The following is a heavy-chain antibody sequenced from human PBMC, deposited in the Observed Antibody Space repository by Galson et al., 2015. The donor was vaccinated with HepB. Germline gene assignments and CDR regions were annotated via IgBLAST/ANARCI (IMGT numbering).Heavy chain of an antibody. CDR2: INPNSGGT. J-gene: IGHJ4*02. CDR3: ARVPSLVVVAATKGSFDY. Sequence: SVKVSCKASGSTFTVYYMHRVRQAPGQGLEWMGWINPNSGGTNYAQKFQGRVTMTRDTSISTAYMELSRLRSDDTAVYYCARVPSLVVVAATKGSFDYWGQGTLVTVSS. D-gene: IGHD2-15*01. CDR1: GSTFTVYY. V-gene: IGHV1-2*02.